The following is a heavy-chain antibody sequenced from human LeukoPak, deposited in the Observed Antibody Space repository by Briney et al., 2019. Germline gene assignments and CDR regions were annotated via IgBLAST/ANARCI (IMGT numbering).Heavy chain of an antibody. CDR2: INWNGGST. Sequence: GGSLRLSCAASGFTFVDYGMSWVRQAPGKGLEWVSGINWNGGSTGYADSVKGRFTISRDNAKNSLYLQMNSLRAEDTALYYWARDRGGSVSDYWGQGTLVSVCS. CDR1: GFTFVDYG. J-gene: IGHJ4*02. V-gene: IGHV3-20*04. CDR3: ARDRGGSVSDY. D-gene: IGHD3-10*01.